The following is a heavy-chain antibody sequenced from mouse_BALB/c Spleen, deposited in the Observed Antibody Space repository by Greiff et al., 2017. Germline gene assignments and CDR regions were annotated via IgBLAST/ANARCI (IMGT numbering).Heavy chain of an antibody. Sequence: EVQRVESGGGLVKPGGSLKLSCAASGFTFSSYAMSWVRQSPEKRLEWVAEISSGGSYTYYPDTVTGRFTISRDNAKNTLYLEMSSLRSEDTAMYYCARIGGSRRAMDYWGQGTSVTVSS. CDR3: ARIGGSRRAMDY. CDR1: GFTFSSYA. V-gene: IGHV5-9-4*01. J-gene: IGHJ4*01. CDR2: ISSGGSYT. D-gene: IGHD1-1*01.